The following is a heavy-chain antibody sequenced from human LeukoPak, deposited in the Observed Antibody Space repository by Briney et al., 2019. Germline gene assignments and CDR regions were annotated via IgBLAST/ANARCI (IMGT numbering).Heavy chain of an antibody. D-gene: IGHD2-2*01. CDR3: ASSPTLNIVVVPAANDAFDI. CDR1: GGSISSGDYY. CDR2: IYYSGST. Sequence: KPSETLSLTCTVSGGSISSGDYYWSWIRQPPGKGLEWIGYIYYSGSTYYNPSLKSRVTISVDTSKNQFSLKLSSVTAADTAVYYCASSPTLNIVVVPAANDAFDIWGQGTMVTVSS. J-gene: IGHJ3*02. V-gene: IGHV4-30-4*08.